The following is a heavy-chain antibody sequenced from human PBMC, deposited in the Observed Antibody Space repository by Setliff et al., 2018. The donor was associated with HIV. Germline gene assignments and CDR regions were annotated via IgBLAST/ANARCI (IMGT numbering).Heavy chain of an antibody. Sequence: SETLSLTCNVLDFSIGATSYYRGWIRQPPGKGLQWIGSVYYNGDTKYNPSLKSRLVISVDKTKNQFSLMLNSLTVADTAVYYCARLGYYNLWSGYWTDTWGQGKSVTVSS. J-gene: IGHJ4*02. V-gene: IGHV4-39*01. CDR2: VYYNGDT. CDR3: ARLGYYNLWSGYWTDT. CDR1: DFSIGATSYY. D-gene: IGHD3-3*01.